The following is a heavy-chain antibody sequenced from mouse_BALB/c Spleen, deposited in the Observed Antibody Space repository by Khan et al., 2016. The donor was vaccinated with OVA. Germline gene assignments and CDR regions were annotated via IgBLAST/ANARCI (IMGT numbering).Heavy chain of an antibody. J-gene: IGHJ2*01. CDR1: GYTFTDYE. CDR2: IDPETGGT. Sequence: QVQLQQSGAELVKPGASVTLSCKASGYTFTDYEMHWVKQTPVHGLEWIGAIDPETGGTVYNQKFKGKATLTADKSSNTAYMELRSLTSEYSAVDYCTRRGDGYRDYFDYWGQGTTLTVSA. D-gene: IGHD2-3*01. CDR3: TRRGDGYRDYFDY. V-gene: IGHV1-15*01.